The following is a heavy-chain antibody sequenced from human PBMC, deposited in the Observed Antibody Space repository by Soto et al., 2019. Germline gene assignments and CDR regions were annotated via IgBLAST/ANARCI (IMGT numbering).Heavy chain of an antibody. V-gene: IGHV3-7*01. CDR2: IKQDGSEK. Sequence: EVQLVESGGGLVQPGGSLRLSCAASGFTFSSHWMSWVRQAPGKGLEWVANIKQDGSEKYYVDSVKGRFTISRDNAKNSLYLQMNSLRAEDTAVYYCARVGEGYCRSIPCYYYGMDVWGQGTTVTVSS. CDR1: GFTFSSHW. D-gene: IGHD2-2*01. CDR3: ARVGEGYCRSIPCYYYGMDV. J-gene: IGHJ6*02.